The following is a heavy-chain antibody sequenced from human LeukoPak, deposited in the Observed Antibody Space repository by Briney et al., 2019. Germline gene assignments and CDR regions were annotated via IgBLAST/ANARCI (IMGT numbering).Heavy chain of an antibody. CDR1: GYTFTGYY. Sequence: EASVKVSCKASGYTFTGYYMHWVRQAPGQGLEWMGWINPNSGGTNYAQKFQGRVTMTRDTSISTAYMELSRLRSDDTAVYYCARDREGEMATHFDYWGQGTLVTVSS. V-gene: IGHV1-2*02. CDR3: ARDREGEMATHFDY. J-gene: IGHJ4*02. CDR2: INPNSGGT. D-gene: IGHD5-24*01.